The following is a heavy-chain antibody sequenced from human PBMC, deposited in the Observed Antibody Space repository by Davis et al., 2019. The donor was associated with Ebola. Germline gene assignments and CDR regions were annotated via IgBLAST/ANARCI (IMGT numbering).Heavy chain of an antibody. CDR1: GYTFTGYY. J-gene: IGHJ3*02. CDR2: INPNSGGT. V-gene: IGHV1-2*02. D-gene: IGHD2/OR15-2a*01. CDR3: ARVLYRPSYYAFREVWSAFDI. Sequence: ASVKVSCKASGYTFTGYYMHWVRQAPGQGLEWMGWINPNSGGTNYAQKFQGRVTMTRDTSISTAYMELSRRRSDDTAVYYCARVLYRPSYYAFREVWSAFDIWGQGTMVTVSS.